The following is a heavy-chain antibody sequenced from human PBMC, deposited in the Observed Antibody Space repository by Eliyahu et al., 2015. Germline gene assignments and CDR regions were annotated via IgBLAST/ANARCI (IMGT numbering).Heavy chain of an antibody. Sequence: QVQLVQSGAEVKKPGASVKVXCKAXGYTFXSYGISWVXQAPGQGLXWMGWISAYNGNTNYAQXLQGRVTMTTDTSTSTAYMELRSLRSDDTAVYYCARDGRGXSSTSCYRGGGYYYYGMDVWGQGTTVTVSS. CDR2: ISAYNGNT. CDR1: GYTFXSYG. J-gene: IGHJ6*02. D-gene: IGHD2-2*01. V-gene: IGHV1-18*01. CDR3: ARDGRGXSSTSCYRGGGYYYYGMDV.